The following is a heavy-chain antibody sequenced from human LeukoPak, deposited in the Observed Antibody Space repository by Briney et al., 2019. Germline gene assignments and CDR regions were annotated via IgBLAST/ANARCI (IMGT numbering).Heavy chain of an antibody. D-gene: IGHD2-2*01. V-gene: IGHV1-2*02. Sequence: ASVKGSCKASGYTFTGYYMHWVRQAPGQGFEWMGWINPNSGGTNYAQKFQGRVTMTRDTSISTAYMELSRLRSDDTAVYYCARSRSRDCSSTSCYSYGLDYWGQGTLVTVSS. J-gene: IGHJ4*02. CDR1: GYTFTGYY. CDR2: INPNSGGT. CDR3: ARSRSRDCSSTSCYSYGLDY.